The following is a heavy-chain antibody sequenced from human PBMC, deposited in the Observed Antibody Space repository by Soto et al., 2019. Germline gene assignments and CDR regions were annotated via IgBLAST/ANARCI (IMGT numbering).Heavy chain of an antibody. Sequence: PGGSLRLSCAASGFTFDDYTMHWVRQAPGKGLEWVSLISWDGGSTYYADSVKGRFTISRDNSKNSLYLQMNSLRTEDTALYYCAKGEGYSSVETHPLDYWGQGTLVTVSS. V-gene: IGHV3-43*01. CDR1: GFTFDDYT. D-gene: IGHD6-19*01. J-gene: IGHJ4*02. CDR2: ISWDGGST. CDR3: AKGEGYSSVETHPLDY.